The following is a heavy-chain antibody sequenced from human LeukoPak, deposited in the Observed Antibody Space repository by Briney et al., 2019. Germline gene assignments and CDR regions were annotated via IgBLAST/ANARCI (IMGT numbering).Heavy chain of an antibody. CDR2: INPNSGGT. V-gene: IGHV1-2*02. D-gene: IGHD4-17*01. CDR1: GYTFTGYY. Sequence: ASVKVSCKASGYTFTGYYMHWVRQAPGQGLEWMGWINPNSGGTNYAQKFQGRVTMTRDTSISTAYMELSRLRSDDTAVYYCARGPPVTTINYYYMDVRGKGTTVTVSS. J-gene: IGHJ6*03. CDR3: ARGPPVTTINYYYMDV.